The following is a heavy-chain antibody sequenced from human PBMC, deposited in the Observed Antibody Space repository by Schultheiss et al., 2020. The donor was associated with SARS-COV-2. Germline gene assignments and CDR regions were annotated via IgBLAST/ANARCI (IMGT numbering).Heavy chain of an antibody. D-gene: IGHD3-10*01. J-gene: IGHJ4*02. CDR3: ARGEGVYYPFDY. CDR1: GFTFSSYG. V-gene: IGHV3-30*12. CDR2: ISYDGSNK. Sequence: GGSLRLSCAASGFTFSSYGMHWVRQAPGKGLEWVAVISYDGSNKYYADSVKGRFTISRDNAKNSLYLQMNSLRAEDTAVYYCARGEGVYYPFDYWGQGTLVTVSS.